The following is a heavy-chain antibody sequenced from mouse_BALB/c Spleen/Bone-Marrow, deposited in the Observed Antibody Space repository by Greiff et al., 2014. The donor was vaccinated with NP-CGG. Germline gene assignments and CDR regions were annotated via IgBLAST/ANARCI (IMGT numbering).Heavy chain of an antibody. CDR1: GYTFASYY. CDR3: AKKSQRAYDYMNY. Sequence: QVQLKESGPELVKPGASVRISCKASGYTFASYYIHWVKQRPGQGLEWIGWIYPGDFNTKFNEKFKGKATLTADKSSSTASMQHNSQPCKVSAVYSGAKKSQRAYDYMNYWGQGTSVTVSS. CDR2: IYPGDFNT. V-gene: IGHV1S56*01. D-gene: IGHD2-4*01. J-gene: IGHJ4*01.